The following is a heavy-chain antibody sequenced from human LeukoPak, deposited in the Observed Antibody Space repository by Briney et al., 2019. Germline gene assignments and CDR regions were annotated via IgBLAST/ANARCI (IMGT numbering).Heavy chain of an antibody. CDR3: AKTSVVGATGY. Sequence: GGSLRLSCAASGFTFSSYGMHWVRQAPGKGLEWVAVISYDGSIKHYADSVKGRFTVSRDNSKNTLYLQMNSLRAEDTAVYYCAKTSVVGATGYWGQGTLVTVSS. CDR1: GFTFSSYG. D-gene: IGHD1-26*01. V-gene: IGHV3-30*18. CDR2: ISYDGSIK. J-gene: IGHJ4*02.